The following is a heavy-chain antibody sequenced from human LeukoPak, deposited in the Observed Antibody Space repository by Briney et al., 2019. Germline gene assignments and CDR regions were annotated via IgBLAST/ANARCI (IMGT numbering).Heavy chain of an antibody. CDR2: IYYSGST. D-gene: IGHD6-6*01. J-gene: IGHJ4*02. V-gene: IGHV4-59*01. Sequence: SETLSLTCTVSGGSISSYYWSWIRQPPGKGLEWIGYIYYSGSTNHNPSLKSRVTISIDTSKNQFSLKLSPVTAADTAVYYCARLSIAALSSPDYWGQGTLVTVSS. CDR1: GGSISSYY. CDR3: ARLSIAALSSPDY.